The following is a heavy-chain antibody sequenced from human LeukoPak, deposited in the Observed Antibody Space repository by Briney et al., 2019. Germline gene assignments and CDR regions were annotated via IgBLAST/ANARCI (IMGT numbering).Heavy chain of an antibody. Sequence: GGPLRLSCAASGFTFNSAWMNWVRQAPGKGLEWVGRVKSKTDGGTTDYAAPVKGRFTISRDDSKNTLYLQVNSLNTEDTAVYYCATGRRFDYWGQGTLVTVSS. CDR3: ATGRRFDY. CDR1: GFTFNSAW. D-gene: IGHD1-14*01. V-gene: IGHV3-15*01. CDR2: VKSKTDGGTT. J-gene: IGHJ4*02.